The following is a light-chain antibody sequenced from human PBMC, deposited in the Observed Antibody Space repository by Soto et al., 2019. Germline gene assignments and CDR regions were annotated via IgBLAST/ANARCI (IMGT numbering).Light chain of an antibody. CDR3: CSYAGSYTLV. V-gene: IGLV2-11*01. J-gene: IGLJ2*01. CDR1: SSDVGRYNL. Sequence: QSALTQPRSVSGSPGQSVTISCTGTSSDVGRYNLVSWYQQHPGKAPKLMIYDVSKRPSGVSDRFSGSKSGNTASLTISGLQAEDEADYYCCSYAGSYTLVFGGGTKLTVL. CDR2: DVS.